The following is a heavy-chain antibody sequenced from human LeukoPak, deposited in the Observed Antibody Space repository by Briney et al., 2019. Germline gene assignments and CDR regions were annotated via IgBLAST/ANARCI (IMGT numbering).Heavy chain of an antibody. J-gene: IGHJ4*02. D-gene: IGHD4-23*01. CDR3: AKDPGATVVTTPDY. CDR1: GFTFSSYV. CDR2: ISYDGSNK. Sequence: GRSLRLSCAASGFTFSSYVMHWVRQAPGKGLEWVAVISYDGSNKYYADSVKGRFTISRDNSKNTLYLQMNSLRAEDTAVYYCAKDPGATVVTTPDYWGQGTLVTVSS. V-gene: IGHV3-30*18.